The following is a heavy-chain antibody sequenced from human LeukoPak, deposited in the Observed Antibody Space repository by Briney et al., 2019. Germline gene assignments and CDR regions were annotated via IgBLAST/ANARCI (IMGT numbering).Heavy chain of an antibody. Sequence: GGSLRLSCAASGFTFSSYSMNWVRQAPGKGLEWVSSISSSSSYIYYADSVKGRFTISRDNAKNSLYLQMSSLRAEDTAVYYCARYGNYYGMDVWGQGTTVTVSS. CDR3: ARYGNYYGMDV. J-gene: IGHJ6*02. D-gene: IGHD4-17*01. CDR2: ISSSSSYI. V-gene: IGHV3-21*01. CDR1: GFTFSSYS.